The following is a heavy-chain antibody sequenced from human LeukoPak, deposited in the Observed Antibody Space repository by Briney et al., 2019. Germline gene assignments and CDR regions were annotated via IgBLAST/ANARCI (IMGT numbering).Heavy chain of an antibody. CDR1: GYSISSGYY. CDR3: ARGYYDILTGYRGVDY. V-gene: IGHV4-38-2*02. J-gene: IGHJ4*02. CDR2: IYHSGST. D-gene: IGHD3-9*01. Sequence: PSETLSLTCTVSGYSISSGYYWGWIRQPPGKGLEWIGNIYHSGSTYYNPSLKSRVTISVDTSKNQFSLKLSSVTAADTAVYYCARGYYDILTGYRGVDYWGQGTLVTVSS.